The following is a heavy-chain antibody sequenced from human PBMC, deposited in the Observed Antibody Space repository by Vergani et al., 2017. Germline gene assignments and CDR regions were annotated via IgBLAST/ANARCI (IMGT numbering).Heavy chain of an antibody. CDR1: GFTFDDYA. D-gene: IGHD2-2*01. J-gene: IGHJ4*02. CDR3: AKVNHYCSSTSCYFDY. Sequence: EVQLVESGGGLVQPGRSLRLSCAASGFTFDDYAMHWVRQAPGKGLEWVSGISWNSGSICYADSVKGRFTISRDNAKNSLYLQMNSLRAEDTALYYCAKVNHYCSSTSCYFDYWGQGTLVTVSS. V-gene: IGHV3-9*01. CDR2: ISWNSGSI.